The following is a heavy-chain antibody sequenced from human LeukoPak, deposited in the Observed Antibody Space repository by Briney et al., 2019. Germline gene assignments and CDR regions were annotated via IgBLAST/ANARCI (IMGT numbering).Heavy chain of an antibody. J-gene: IGHJ4*02. V-gene: IGHV3-21*06. CDR3: AGGPLGRGRDFDY. CDR1: GFTFSSYS. Sequence: GGSLRLSCTASGFTFSSYSMNWVRQAPGKGLEWVSSISSSSSSYIYYADSVKGRFTISRDNAKNSLYLQMNSLRAEDTAVYYCAGGPLGRGRDFDYWGQGTLVTVSS. D-gene: IGHD3-16*01. CDR2: ISSSSSSYI.